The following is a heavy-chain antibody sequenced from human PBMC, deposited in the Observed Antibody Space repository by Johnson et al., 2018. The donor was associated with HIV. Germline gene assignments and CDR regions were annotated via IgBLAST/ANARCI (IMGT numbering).Heavy chain of an antibody. J-gene: IGHJ3*02. CDR2: ISSSGSTI. V-gene: IGHV3-11*04. D-gene: IGHD3-10*01. CDR1: GFTFSDYY. CDR3: AIGRGEFPRHAFDI. Sequence: QVQLVESGGGLVQPGGSLRLSCAASGFTFSDYYMSWIRQAPGKGLEWVSYISSSGSTIYYADSVKGRFTISRDNSKNTLYLQMNSLRAEDTAVYYCAIGRGEFPRHAFDIWGQGTMVTVSS.